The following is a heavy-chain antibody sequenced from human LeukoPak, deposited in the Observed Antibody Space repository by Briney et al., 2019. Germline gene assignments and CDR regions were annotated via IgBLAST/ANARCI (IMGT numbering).Heavy chain of an antibody. V-gene: IGHV1-24*01. Sequence: ASVKVSCKVSGYTLTELSMHWVRQAPGKGLEWMGGFDPEDGETIYAQKFQGRVTMTEDTSTDTACMELSSLRSEDTAVYYCATGLEREPPSFDYWGQGTLVTVSS. D-gene: IGHD1-26*01. CDR1: GYTLTELS. CDR2: FDPEDGET. CDR3: ATGLEREPPSFDY. J-gene: IGHJ4*02.